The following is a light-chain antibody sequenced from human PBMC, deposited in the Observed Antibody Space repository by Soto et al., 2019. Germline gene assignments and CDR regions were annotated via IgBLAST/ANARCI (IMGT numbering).Light chain of an antibody. CDR1: QTSGSNF. J-gene: IGKJ5*01. CDR2: ASS. V-gene: IGKV3-20*01. CDR3: QLYGISPQ. Sequence: EIVFTQSPGTLSLSPGERATLSCNTSQTSGSNFLAWYQHKPGQAPRLLIYASSNRATGIPDRFSGSASGPDFTLTINRLEPEDFAVYYCQLYGISPQFGQGTRLEI.